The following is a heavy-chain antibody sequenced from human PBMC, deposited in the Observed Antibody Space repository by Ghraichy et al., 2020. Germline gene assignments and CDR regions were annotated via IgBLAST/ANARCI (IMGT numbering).Heavy chain of an antibody. CDR2: IIPILGIA. V-gene: IGHV1-69*04. CDR3: ARSGGRGYTVTNVHIDY. CDR1: GGTFSSYA. Sequence: SVKVSCKASGGTFSSYAISWVRQAPGQGLEWMGRIIPILGIANYAQKFQGRVTITADKSTSTAYMELSSLRSEDTAVYYCARSGGRGYTVTNVHIDYWGQGTLVTVSS. D-gene: IGHD4-11*01. J-gene: IGHJ4*02.